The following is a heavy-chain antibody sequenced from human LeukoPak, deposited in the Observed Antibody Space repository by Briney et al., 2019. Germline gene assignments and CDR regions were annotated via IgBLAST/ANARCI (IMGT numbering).Heavy chain of an antibody. CDR1: GFTFSDYY. D-gene: IGHD2-2*01. J-gene: IGHJ5*02. CDR2: ISSSGSTI. Sequence: GGSLRLSCAASGFTFSDYYMSWIRQAPGKGLEWVSYISSSGSTIYYADSVKGRFTISRDDAKNSLYLQMNSLRAEDTAVYYCARDRTDYCSSTSCYQWFDPWGQGTLVTVSS. CDR3: ARDRTDYCSSTSCYQWFDP. V-gene: IGHV3-11*01.